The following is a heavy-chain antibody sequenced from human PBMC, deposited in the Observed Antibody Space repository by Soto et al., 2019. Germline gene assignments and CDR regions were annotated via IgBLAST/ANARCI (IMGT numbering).Heavy chain of an antibody. CDR1: GFTFTSSA. J-gene: IGHJ4*02. CDR3: AAVGPRVGARGSQVEVDY. Sequence: QMQLVQSGPEVKKPGTSVKVSCKASGFTFTSSAVQWVRQARGQRLEWIGWIVVGSGNTNYAQKFQERVTITRDMSTSIAYMELSSLRSEDTAVDYFAAVGPRVGARGSQVEVDYWGQGPVVTVSA. CDR2: IVVGSGNT. D-gene: IGHD1-26*01. V-gene: IGHV1-58*01.